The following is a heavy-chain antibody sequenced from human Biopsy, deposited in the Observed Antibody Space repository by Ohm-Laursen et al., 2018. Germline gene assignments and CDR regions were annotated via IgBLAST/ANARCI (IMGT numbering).Heavy chain of an antibody. CDR1: GFTFSTYE. D-gene: IGHD4/OR15-4a*01. Sequence: GSLRLSCTASGFTFSTYEMSWVRQAPGKGLEWVSYMSRSGDTIYYADSVKGRFTISRDNAKNSLYLQMNSRRADDTAVYYCARGANPFHYWGRGTLVTVSS. J-gene: IGHJ4*02. CDR2: MSRSGDTI. CDR3: ARGANPFHY. V-gene: IGHV3-48*03.